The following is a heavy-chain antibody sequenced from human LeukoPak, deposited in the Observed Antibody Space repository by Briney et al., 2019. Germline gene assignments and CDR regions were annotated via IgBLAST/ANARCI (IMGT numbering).Heavy chain of an antibody. J-gene: IGHJ4*02. CDR3: ARGVFASGWYPDYFDF. D-gene: IGHD6-19*01. V-gene: IGHV3-21*01. CDR2: ISSSSSYI. Sequence: GGSLRLSCAASGFTFSSYSMNWVRQAPGKGLEWVSSISSSSSYIYYADSVKGRFTISRDNAKNSLYLQMNSLSAEDTAVYYCARGVFASGWYPDYFDFWGQGTLVAVSS. CDR1: GFTFSSYS.